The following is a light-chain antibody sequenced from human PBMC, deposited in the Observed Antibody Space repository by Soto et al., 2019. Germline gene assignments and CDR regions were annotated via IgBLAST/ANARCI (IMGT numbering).Light chain of an antibody. Sequence: QSALTQPASVSGSPGQSITISCTGTSSDVGGYTYASWYQQHPGKAPKFMIYDVSNRPSWVSNRCAGSNSGNTASPTISGVQSEDEADYYCSSYPTSNTRQMVFVNGTKLTVL. CDR2: DVS. CDR1: SSDVGGYTY. V-gene: IGLV2-14*01. CDR3: SSYPTSNTRQMV. J-gene: IGLJ1*01.